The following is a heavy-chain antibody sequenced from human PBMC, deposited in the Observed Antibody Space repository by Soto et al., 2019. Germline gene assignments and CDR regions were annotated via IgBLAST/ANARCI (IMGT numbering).Heavy chain of an antibody. V-gene: IGHV4-34*01. CDR2: INHSGST. CDR3: ATLYSSSWYRYYYYGMDV. D-gene: IGHD6-13*01. CDR1: GGSFSGYY. Sequence: KTSETLSLTCAVYGGSFSGYYWSWIRQPPGKGLEWIGEINHSGSTNYNPSLKSRVTISVDTSKNQFSLKLSSVTAADTAVYYCATLYSSSWYRYYYYGMDVWGQGTTVTVSS. J-gene: IGHJ6*02.